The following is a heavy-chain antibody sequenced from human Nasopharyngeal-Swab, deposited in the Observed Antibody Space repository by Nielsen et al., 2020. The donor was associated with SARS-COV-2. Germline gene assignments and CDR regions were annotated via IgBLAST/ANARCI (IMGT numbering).Heavy chain of an antibody. J-gene: IGHJ6*02. CDR3: ARDRSVGYGMDV. Sequence: GESLKISCAASGFTFSSYWMHWVRQAPGKGLVWVSRINSDGSSTSYADSVKGRFTISRDNAKNTLYLQMNSLRAEDTAVYYCARDRSVGYGMDVWGQGTTVTVSS. CDR2: INSDGSST. D-gene: IGHD2-15*01. V-gene: IGHV3-74*01. CDR1: GFTFSSYW.